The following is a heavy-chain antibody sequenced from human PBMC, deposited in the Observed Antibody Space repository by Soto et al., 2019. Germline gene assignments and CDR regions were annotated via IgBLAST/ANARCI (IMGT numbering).Heavy chain of an antibody. CDR1: GSSFSTYW. CDR3: ARHAFRGSTTYTSGLFDP. Sequence: PGESLKISCKASGSSFSTYWIGWVRQMSGKGPEWMGSIYPYDSNIRYSPSFQGQVTLSVDKSISTAYLQWSSLKSSDTALYFCARHAFRGSTTYTSGLFDPWGQGTLVTVSS. D-gene: IGHD3-22*01. V-gene: IGHV5-51*01. CDR2: IYPYDSNI. J-gene: IGHJ5*02.